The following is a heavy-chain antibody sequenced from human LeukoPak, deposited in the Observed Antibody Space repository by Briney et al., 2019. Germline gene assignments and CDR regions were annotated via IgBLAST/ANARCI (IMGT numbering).Heavy chain of an antibody. J-gene: IGHJ4*02. CDR3: ARGLGTYDSSELTWPMISF. Sequence: GASVKVSCKASGYTFTSYEINWVRQATGQGLEWLGWMNPDSGDTAYVQKFQGRITMTRSTSISTAYMELSSLRSEDTAVYYCARGLGTYDSSELTWPMISFWGQGTLDTVSS. V-gene: IGHV1-8*01. CDR1: GYTFTSYE. D-gene: IGHD3-22*01. CDR2: MNPDSGDT.